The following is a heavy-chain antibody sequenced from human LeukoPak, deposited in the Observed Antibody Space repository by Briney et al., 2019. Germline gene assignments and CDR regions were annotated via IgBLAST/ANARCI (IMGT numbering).Heavy chain of an antibody. J-gene: IGHJ4*02. CDR3: ARDFTVGGELPSDY. Sequence: ASVKVSCKASGYTFTYYYMHWVRQAPGQGLEWMGWINPNSGDTNYAQKFQGRVTMTRDTSISTAYMELSRLRSDDTAVYYCARDFTVGGELPSDYWGQGTLVTVSS. V-gene: IGHV1-2*02. CDR1: GYTFTYYY. CDR2: INPNSGDT. D-gene: IGHD3-16*01.